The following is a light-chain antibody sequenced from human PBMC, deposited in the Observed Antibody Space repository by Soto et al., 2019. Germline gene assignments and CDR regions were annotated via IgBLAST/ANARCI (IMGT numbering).Light chain of an antibody. V-gene: IGKV1-39*01. J-gene: IGKJ2*01. Sequence: IQLTQSRSSLSASVGDRVTITCRASQTIAMYVNWFQQKPGKAPKPLIYTTSSLQSGVPPRFSGSGSETDFTLTISRLQPEDSATYYCQQSFTTPYTFXQGTKVDIK. CDR2: TTS. CDR3: QQSFTTPYT. CDR1: QTIAMY.